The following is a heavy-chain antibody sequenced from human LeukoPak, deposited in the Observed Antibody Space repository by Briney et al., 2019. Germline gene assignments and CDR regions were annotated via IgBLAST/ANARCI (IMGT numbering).Heavy chain of an antibody. V-gene: IGHV4-38-2*02. CDR3: ARSLDYYDSSGQNY. CDR1: GYSISGGYY. D-gene: IGHD3-22*01. CDR2: IYHSGIT. J-gene: IGHJ4*02. Sequence: SETLALTCIVSGYSISGGYYWDWIRQPPGKGLEWIGSIYHSGITYYNPSLKSRVTISVDTSKNNFSLTLNSVTAAGTAVYYCARSLDYYDSSGQNYWGQGILVTVSS.